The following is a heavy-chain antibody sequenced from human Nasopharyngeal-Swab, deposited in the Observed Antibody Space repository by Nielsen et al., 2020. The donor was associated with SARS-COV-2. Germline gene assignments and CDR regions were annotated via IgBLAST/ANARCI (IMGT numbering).Heavy chain of an antibody. CDR3: ARDPSLPKGLWLGELLGWLDT. CDR2: INSHGSST. V-gene: IGHV3-74*01. CDR1: GFTFSSYW. D-gene: IGHD3-10*01. Sequence: GSLSLSCAASGFTFSSYWLHWVRQAPGKGLVWVSRINSHGSSTSYADSVKGRFTISRDNDKNTLYLQMRRLRAEDTAGYECARDPSLPKGLWLGELLGWLDTWGQGTLITVSS. J-gene: IGHJ5*02.